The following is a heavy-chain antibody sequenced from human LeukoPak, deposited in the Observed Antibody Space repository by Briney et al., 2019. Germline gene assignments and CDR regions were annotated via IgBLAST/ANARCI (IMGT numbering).Heavy chain of an antibody. CDR1: GFTLRNYR. CDR3: ARDLYRSGSHSFDD. J-gene: IGHJ4*02. CDR2: INSDGRNT. Sequence: GGSLRLSCAASGFTLRNYRIHWVRQAPGKGLVWVSCINSDGRNTIYADSVEGRFTNSRDNAENTLHMQMNSLRAEDTAVYYCARDLYRSGSHSFDDGGQGTLVTVSS. V-gene: IGHV3-74*01. D-gene: IGHD2-15*01.